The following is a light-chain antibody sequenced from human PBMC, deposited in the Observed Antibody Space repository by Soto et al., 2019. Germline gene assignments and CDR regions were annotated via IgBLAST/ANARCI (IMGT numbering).Light chain of an antibody. J-gene: IGLJ1*01. V-gene: IGLV2-14*03. CDR1: SSDVGGYNY. CDR2: DVT. Sequence: QSALTQPASVSGSPGQSITISCTRTSSDVGGYNYVYWYQQHPGKVPKPMIYDVTNRPSGVSNRFSGSKSGNTASLTISGLQAEYEADYYCHSYTSSSTYFLGTGTKVTVL. CDR3: HSYTSSSTYF.